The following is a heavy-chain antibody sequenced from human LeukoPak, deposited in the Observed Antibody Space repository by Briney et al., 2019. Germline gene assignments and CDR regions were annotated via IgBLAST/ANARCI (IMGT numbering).Heavy chain of an antibody. CDR2: ISGSGGST. V-gene: IGHV3-23*01. J-gene: IGHJ4*02. CDR1: GFTVGTNY. Sequence: GSLRLSCAASGFTVGTNYMSWVREAPGKGLEWVSAISGSGGSTYYADSVKGRFTISRDNAKNSLYLQMNSLRAEDTAVYYCATTRRGYGDIGYFDYWGQGTLVTVSS. D-gene: IGHD4-17*01. CDR3: ATTRRGYGDIGYFDY.